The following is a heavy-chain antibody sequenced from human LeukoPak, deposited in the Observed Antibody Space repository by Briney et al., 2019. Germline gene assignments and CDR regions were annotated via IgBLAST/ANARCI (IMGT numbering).Heavy chain of an antibody. Sequence: GGSLRLSCAASGFIFSSYSINWVRQAPGKGLEWVSSISSSSSSHKYAESVKGRFTISRDNAKSLYRQMNRLRAEDTAVYYCAVGATTEDYYYYMDVWGKGATVTISS. CDR3: AVGATTEDYYYYMDV. J-gene: IGHJ6*03. CDR1: GFIFSSYS. CDR2: ISSSSSSH. V-gene: IGHV3-21*01. D-gene: IGHD1-26*01.